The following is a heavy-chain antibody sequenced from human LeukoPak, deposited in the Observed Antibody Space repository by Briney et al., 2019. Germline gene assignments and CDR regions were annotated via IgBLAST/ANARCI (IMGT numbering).Heavy chain of an antibody. D-gene: IGHD3-22*01. J-gene: IGHJ4*02. CDR1: GGSISSSSYY. CDR2: IYYSGST. V-gene: IGHV4-39*07. Sequence: PSETLSLTCTVSGGSISSSSYYWGWIRQPPGKGLEWIGSIYYSGSTYYNPSLKGRVIISVDTSKNQLSLQLSSATAADTAVYYCARDPYDSSGYYPPFDYWGQGTLVTVSS. CDR3: ARDPYDSSGYYPPFDY.